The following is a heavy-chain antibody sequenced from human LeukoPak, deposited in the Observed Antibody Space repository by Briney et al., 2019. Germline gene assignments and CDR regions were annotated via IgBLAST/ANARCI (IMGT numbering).Heavy chain of an antibody. V-gene: IGHV1-69*01. CDR2: IIPIFGTA. CDR1: GGTFSSYA. D-gene: IGHD2-21*02. Sequence: GSSVTVSCKASGGTFSSYAISWVRQAPGQGLEWMGGIIPIFGTANYAQKFQGRVTITADESTSTAYMELSSLRSEDTAVYYCAREVTYCGGDCYGAFDIWGQGTMVTVSS. CDR3: AREVTYCGGDCYGAFDI. J-gene: IGHJ3*02.